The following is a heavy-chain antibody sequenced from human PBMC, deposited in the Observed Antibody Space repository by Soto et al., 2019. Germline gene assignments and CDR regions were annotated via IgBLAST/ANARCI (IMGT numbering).Heavy chain of an antibody. V-gene: IGHV3-30*18. Sequence: QVQLVESGGGVVQPGRSLRLSCAASGFTFSSYGMHWVRQAPCKGLEWVAVISYDGSNKYYADSVKGRFTISRDNSKNTLYLQMYSLGAEDTAVYYCAKGSEWPYFDYWGQGTLVTVSS. J-gene: IGHJ4*02. CDR2: ISYDGSNK. D-gene: IGHD3-3*01. CDR1: GFTFSSYG. CDR3: AKGSEWPYFDY.